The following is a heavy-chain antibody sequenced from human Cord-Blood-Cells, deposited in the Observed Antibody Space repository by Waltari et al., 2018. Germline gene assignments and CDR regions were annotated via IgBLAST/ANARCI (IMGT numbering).Heavy chain of an antibody. J-gene: IGHJ6*02. CDR3: VRDGAYGSGSYGYYGMDV. D-gene: IGHD3-10*01. V-gene: IGHV3-30-3*01. Sequence: QVQLVESGGGVVQPGRSLRLSCAVSGFTFSSLATHWARQAPGDGLAWVAVISYDGSNKYYADSVKGRFTISRDNSKNTLYLQMNSLRAEDTAVYYCVRDGAYGSGSYGYYGMDVWGQGTTVTVSS. CDR1: GFTFSSLA. CDR2: ISYDGSNK.